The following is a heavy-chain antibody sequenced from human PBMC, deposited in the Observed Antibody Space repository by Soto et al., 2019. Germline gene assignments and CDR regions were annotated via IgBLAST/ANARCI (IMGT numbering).Heavy chain of an antibody. V-gene: IGHV1-69*13. Sequence: ASVKVSCKASGGTFSSYAISWVRQAPGQGLEWMGGIIPIFGTANYAQKFQGRVTITADESTSTAYMELSSLRSEDTAVYYCARAPVDTAMVVPVYYYYGMEVWGQGTTVAVSS. CDR2: IIPIFGTA. J-gene: IGHJ6*02. CDR1: GGTFSSYA. CDR3: ARAPVDTAMVVPVYYYYGMEV. D-gene: IGHD5-18*01.